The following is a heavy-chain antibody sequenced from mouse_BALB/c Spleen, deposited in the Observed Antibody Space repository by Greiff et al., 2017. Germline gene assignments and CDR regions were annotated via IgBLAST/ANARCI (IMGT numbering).Heavy chain of an antibody. CDR2: IWAGGST. Sequence: VKLMESGPGLVAPSQSLSITCTVSGFSLTSYGVHWVRQPPGKGLEWLGVIWAGGSTNYNSALMSRLSISKDNSKSQVFLKMNSLQTDDTAMYYCARDRDYGSLYYFDYWGQGTTLTVSS. CDR3: ARDRDYGSLYYFDY. D-gene: IGHD1-1*01. J-gene: IGHJ2*01. CDR1: GFSLTSYG. V-gene: IGHV2-9*02.